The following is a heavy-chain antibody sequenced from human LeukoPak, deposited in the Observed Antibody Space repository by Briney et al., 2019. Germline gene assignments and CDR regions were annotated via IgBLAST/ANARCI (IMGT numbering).Heavy chain of an antibody. CDR2: ISHSGST. CDR1: GGSFSGYY. CDR3: ARAYSSSYWFDP. V-gene: IGHV4-34*01. J-gene: IGHJ5*02. Sequence: SETLSLTCAVYGGSFSGYYWSWIRQPPGKGLEWIGEISHSGSTNYNPSLKSRVTISVDTSKNQFSLKLSSVTAADTAVYYCARAYSSSYWFDPWGQGTLVTVSS. D-gene: IGHD6-6*01.